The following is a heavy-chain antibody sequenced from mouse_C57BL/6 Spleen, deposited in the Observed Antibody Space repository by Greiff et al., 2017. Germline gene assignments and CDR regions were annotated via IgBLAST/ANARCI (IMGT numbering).Heavy chain of an antibody. Sequence: QVQLQQPGAELVKPGASVKMSCKASGYTSTSYWITWVKQRPGQGLEWIGDIYPGSGSTNYNEKFKSKATLTVDTSSSTAYMQLSSLTSEDSAVYYCARIGTTVVATNYWGQGTTLTVSS. J-gene: IGHJ2*01. CDR2: IYPGSGST. V-gene: IGHV1-55*01. CDR3: ARIGTTVVATNY. D-gene: IGHD1-1*01. CDR1: GYTSTSYW.